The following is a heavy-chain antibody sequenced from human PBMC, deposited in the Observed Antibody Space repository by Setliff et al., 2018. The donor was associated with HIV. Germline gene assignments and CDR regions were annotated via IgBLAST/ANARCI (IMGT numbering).Heavy chain of an antibody. Sequence: HPGGSLRLSCAASGFPFRSYSMNWVHQAPGKGLEWVSSISSGSTIYYADSVKGRFTISRDNAKTSLYLQMNSLRAEDTAVYYCARAYYDILTGPSMYNWFDPWGQGTLVTVSS. D-gene: IGHD3-9*01. V-gene: IGHV3-48*04. CDR1: GFPFRSYS. J-gene: IGHJ5*02. CDR3: ARAYYDILTGPSMYNWFDP. CDR2: ISSGSTI.